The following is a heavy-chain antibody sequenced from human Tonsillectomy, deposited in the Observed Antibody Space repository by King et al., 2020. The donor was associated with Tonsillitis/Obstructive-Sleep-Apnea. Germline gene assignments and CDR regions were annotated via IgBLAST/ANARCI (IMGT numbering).Heavy chain of an antibody. CDR3: ARGYCSGGSCSKYAFDI. Sequence: QLVQSGAEVKKPGSSVKVSCKASGGTFSSYAISWVRQAPGQGLEWMGGIIPIFGTANYAQKFQGRVTITADESTSTAYMELSSLRSEDTAVYYCARGYCSGGSCSKYAFDIWGQGKMVTVSS. CDR1: GGTFSSYA. V-gene: IGHV1-69*01. J-gene: IGHJ3*02. D-gene: IGHD2-15*01. CDR2: IIPIFGTA.